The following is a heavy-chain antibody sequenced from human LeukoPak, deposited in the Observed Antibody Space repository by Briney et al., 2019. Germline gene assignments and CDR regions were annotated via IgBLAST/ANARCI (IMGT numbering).Heavy chain of an antibody. CDR1: GGSISSYY. Sequence: KPSETLSLTCTVSGGSISSYYWSWIRQPPGKGLEWIGYIYYSGSTNYNPSLKSRVTISVDTSKNQFSLKLSSVTAADTAVYYCAREMRDGYNYPHFDYWGQGTLVTVSS. CDR2: IYYSGST. CDR3: AREMRDGYNYPHFDY. J-gene: IGHJ4*02. D-gene: IGHD5-24*01. V-gene: IGHV4-59*01.